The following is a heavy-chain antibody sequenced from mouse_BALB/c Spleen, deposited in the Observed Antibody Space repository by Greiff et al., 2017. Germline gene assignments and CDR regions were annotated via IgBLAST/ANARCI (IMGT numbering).Heavy chain of an antibody. CDR2: INPDSSTI. CDR1: AVDFSRYW. V-gene: IGHV4-1*02. CDR3: ARRGLLYWYFDV. J-gene: IGHJ1*01. D-gene: IGHD2-3*01. Sequence: AASAVDFSRYWMSWVRQAPGKGLEWIGEINPDSSTINYTPSLKDKFIISRDNAKNTLYLQMSKVRSEDTALYYCARRGLLYWYFDVWGAGTTVTVSS.